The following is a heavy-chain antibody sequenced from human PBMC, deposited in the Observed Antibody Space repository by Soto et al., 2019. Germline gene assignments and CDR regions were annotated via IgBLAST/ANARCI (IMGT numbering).Heavy chain of an antibody. J-gene: IGHJ4*02. D-gene: IGHD2-15*01. CDR3: AKDKSGVAATTRGLDY. CDR1: GFTFDDYA. Sequence: DVQLVESGGGLVQPGRSLRLSCAASGFTFDDYAMHWVRQAPGKGLEWVSGISWNSGNIGYADSVKGRFTIYRDNAKNSLYLQMNRQRAGDTVFYYCAKDKSGVAATTRGLDYWGQGTLVTVSS. V-gene: IGHV3-9*01. CDR2: ISWNSGNI.